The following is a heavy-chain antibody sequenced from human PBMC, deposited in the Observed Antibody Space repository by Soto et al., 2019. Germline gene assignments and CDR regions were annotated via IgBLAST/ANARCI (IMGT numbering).Heavy chain of an antibody. J-gene: IGHJ5*02. CDR2: IYWNDDK. CDR1: GFSLSTSGVG. Sequence: SGPTLVNPTQTLTLTCTFSGFSLSTSGVGVGWIRQPPGKALEWLALIYWNDDKRYSPSLKSRLTITKDTSKNQVVLTMTNMDPVDTATYYCARSLYYDILTGYNNWFDPWGQGTLVTVSS. D-gene: IGHD3-9*01. V-gene: IGHV2-5*01. CDR3: ARSLYYDILTGYNNWFDP.